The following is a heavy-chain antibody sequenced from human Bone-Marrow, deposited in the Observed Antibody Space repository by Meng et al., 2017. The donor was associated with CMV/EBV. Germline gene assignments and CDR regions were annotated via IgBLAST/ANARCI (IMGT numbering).Heavy chain of an antibody. J-gene: IGHJ4*02. V-gene: IGHV1-2*02. Sequence: ASVKVSCKVSGYSLISFGISWVRQAPGQGLEWMGWINPNSGGTNYAQKFQGRVTMTRDTSISTAYMELSRLRSDDTAVYYCARRGVYCSSTSCYTSSVDSWGQGTLVTVSS. D-gene: IGHD2-2*02. CDR3: ARRGVYCSSTSCYTSSVDS. CDR2: INPNSGGT. CDR1: GYSLISFG.